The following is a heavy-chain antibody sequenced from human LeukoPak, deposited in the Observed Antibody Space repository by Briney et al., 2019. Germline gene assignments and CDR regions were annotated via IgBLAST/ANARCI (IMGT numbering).Heavy chain of an antibody. CDR3: ARQASGWYNWFDP. J-gene: IGHJ5*02. Sequence: SETLSLTCTVSGGSIYSYYWSWIRQPPGKGLEWIGYIYYSGSTNYNPSLKSRVTISVDTSKNQFSLKLSSVTAADTAVYYCARQASGWYNWFDPWGQGTLVTVSS. V-gene: IGHV4-59*08. D-gene: IGHD6-19*01. CDR2: IYYSGST. CDR1: GGSIYSYY.